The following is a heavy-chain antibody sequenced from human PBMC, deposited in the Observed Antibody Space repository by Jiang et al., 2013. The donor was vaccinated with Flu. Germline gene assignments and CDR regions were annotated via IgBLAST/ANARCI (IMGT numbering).Heavy chain of an antibody. Sequence: QSGSELKKPGASVKVSCKASGYTFTSYAMNWVRQAPGQGLEWMGWINTNTGNPTYAQGFTGRFVFSLDTSVSTAYLQISSLKAEDTAVYYCARGTYYYDSSGYYYDAFDIWGQGTMVTVSS. D-gene: IGHD3-22*01. V-gene: IGHV7-4-1*02. CDR1: GYTFTSYA. J-gene: IGHJ3*02. CDR2: INTNTGNP. CDR3: ARGTYYYDSSGYYYDAFDI.